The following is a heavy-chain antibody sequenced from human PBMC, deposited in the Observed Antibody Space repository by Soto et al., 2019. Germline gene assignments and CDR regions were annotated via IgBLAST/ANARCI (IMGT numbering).Heavy chain of an antibody. CDR3: ARGLNYIGSGTYNYYYGMDV. D-gene: IGHD3-10*01. J-gene: IGHJ6*02. CDR1: GGSISSGDYY. Sequence: SETLSLTCTVSGGSISSGDYYWSWIRRPPGKGLEWIGYIFYSGSTSHNPSLMSRVTISVDTSKDQFSLKLTSVTAADAATYYCARGLNYIGSGTYNYYYGMDVWGQVTTVTVSS. V-gene: IGHV4-30-4*01. CDR2: IFYSGST.